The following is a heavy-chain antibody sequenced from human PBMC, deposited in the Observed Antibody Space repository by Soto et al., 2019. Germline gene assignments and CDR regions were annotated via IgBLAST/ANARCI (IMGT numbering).Heavy chain of an antibody. V-gene: IGHV2-5*01. CDR2: IYWNDDK. CDR3: AHSPWGAAPDY. CDR1: GFPLSARGVG. D-gene: IGHD3-16*01. J-gene: IGHJ4*02. Sequence: QITLKESGPTLVKPTQTLTLPCTVSGFPLSARGVGVGWIRQPPGKALAWLAIIYWNDDKRYSPSLKSRLTITKDTSKNQVVLTMTNMDPVDTAKYYCAHSPWGAAPDYWGQGTLVTVSS.